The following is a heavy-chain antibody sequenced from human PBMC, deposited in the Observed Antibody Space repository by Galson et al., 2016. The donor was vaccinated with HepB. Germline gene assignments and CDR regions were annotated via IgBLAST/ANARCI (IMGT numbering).Heavy chain of an antibody. CDR2: TYYRSEWYN. CDR3: ARDRGTWDGSGELTDI. V-gene: IGHV6-1*01. D-gene: IGHD3-10*01. Sequence: CAISGDSVSSNGAAWNWIRQSPSRGLEWLGRTYYRSEWYNKYAVSVQGRITINPDTSKNQFSLQLNSVTPEDTAVYYCARDRGTWDGSGELTDIWGLGTMVTVSS. J-gene: IGHJ3*02. CDR1: GDSVSSNGAA.